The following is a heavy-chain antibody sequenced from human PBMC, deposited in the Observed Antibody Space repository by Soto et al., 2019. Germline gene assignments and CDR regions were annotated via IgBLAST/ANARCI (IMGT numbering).Heavy chain of an antibody. J-gene: IGHJ4*02. CDR1: GGSVSSGSYY. CDR3: ARGYSSSWEYYFDY. V-gene: IGHV4-61*01. Sequence: ETLSLTCTVSGGSVSSGSYYWSWIRQPPGKGLEWIGYIYYSGSTNYNPSLKSRVTISVDTSKNQFSLKLSSVPAADTAVYYCARGYSSSWEYYFDYWGQGTLVTVSS. D-gene: IGHD6-13*01. CDR2: IYYSGST.